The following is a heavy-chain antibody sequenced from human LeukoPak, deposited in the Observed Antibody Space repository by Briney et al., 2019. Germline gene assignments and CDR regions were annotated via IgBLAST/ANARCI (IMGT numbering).Heavy chain of an antibody. CDR2: IYYSGST. J-gene: IGHJ6*03. CDR1: GGSFSGYY. D-gene: IGHD6-13*01. Sequence: SETLSLTCAVYGGSFSGYYWGWIRQPPGKGLEWIGSIYYSGSTYYNPSLKSRVTISVDTSKNQFSLKLSSVTAADTAVYYCARTAAGQQLVPYYYYHYMDVWGKGTTVTVSS. CDR3: ARTAAGQQLVPYYYYHYMDV. V-gene: IGHV4-34*01.